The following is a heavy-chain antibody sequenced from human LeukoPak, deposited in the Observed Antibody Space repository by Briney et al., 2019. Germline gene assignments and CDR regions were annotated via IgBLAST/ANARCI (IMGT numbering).Heavy chain of an antibody. CDR3: ARLSVYGYYYYGMDV. Sequence: GSLRLSCAASGFTFTGYEMNWVRQAPGKGLEWIGYIYTSGSTNYNPSLKSRVTISVDTSKNQFSLKLSSVTAADTAVYYCARLSVYGYYYYGMDVWAKGPRSPSP. CDR1: GFTFTGYE. D-gene: IGHD5/OR15-5a*01. CDR2: IYTSGST. V-gene: IGHV4-4*09. J-gene: IGHJ6*02.